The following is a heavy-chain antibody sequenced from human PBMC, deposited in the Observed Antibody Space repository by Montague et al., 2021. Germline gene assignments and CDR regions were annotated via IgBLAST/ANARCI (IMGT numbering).Heavy chain of an antibody. CDR2: VYKRGDT. CDR3: ARDSPVVEPWVGEHKDAFDI. V-gene: IGHV4-4*07. Sequence: SETLSLTCSVSGDSISSYEYYWTWIRQPAGRGLEWIGRVYKRGDTNTNPSLRSRLTLSVDTSKNHFSLTLTSVTAADTAVYFCARDSPVVEPWVGEHKDAFDIWGQGTLVTVSS. D-gene: IGHD3-10*01. CDR1: GDSISSYEYY. J-gene: IGHJ3*02.